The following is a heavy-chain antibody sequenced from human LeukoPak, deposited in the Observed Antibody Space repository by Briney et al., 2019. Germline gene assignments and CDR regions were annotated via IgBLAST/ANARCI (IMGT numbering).Heavy chain of an antibody. Sequence: ASVKVSCKASGYSFTSYDINWVRQATGQGLEWMGWMNPNSGNTGSAQKFQGRVTMTRNTSISTTYMELSNLRSEDPAVYYCARRVAAGGTCMGYWGQGTLVTVSS. CDR2: MNPNSGNT. CDR3: ARRVAAGGTCMGY. J-gene: IGHJ4*02. D-gene: IGHD6-13*01. V-gene: IGHV1-8*01. CDR1: GYSFTSYD.